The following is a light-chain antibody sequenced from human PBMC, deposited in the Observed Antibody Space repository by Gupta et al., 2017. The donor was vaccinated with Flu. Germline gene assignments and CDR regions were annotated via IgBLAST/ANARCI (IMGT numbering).Light chain of an antibody. V-gene: IGKV1-5*03. CDR1: QSISSW. CDR3: QRYCDYPPT. Sequence: PSPSSASVGDTVTITCRASQSISSWLGCQQQTPGKAPNLLIYKASRSQSGLPSRFSGSASATDFTLTIRILHPDDFATYCCQRYCDYPPTFGQWTKLEIK. J-gene: IGKJ2*01. CDR2: KAS.